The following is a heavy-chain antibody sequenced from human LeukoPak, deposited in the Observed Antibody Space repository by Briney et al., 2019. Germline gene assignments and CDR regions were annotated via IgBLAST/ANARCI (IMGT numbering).Heavy chain of an antibody. CDR2: IYTSGST. V-gene: IGHV4-4*07. D-gene: IGHD2-2*01. CDR1: GGSISTYY. Sequence: SETLSLTCTVSGGSISTYYCSWIRQPAGKGLEWIGRIYTSGSTSYNSSLKSRVTMSVDTSKNQFSLKLSSVTAADTAVYYCARGGFVVVPAAIVRDWFDPWGQGTLVTVSS. CDR3: ARGGFVVVPAAIVRDWFDP. J-gene: IGHJ5*02.